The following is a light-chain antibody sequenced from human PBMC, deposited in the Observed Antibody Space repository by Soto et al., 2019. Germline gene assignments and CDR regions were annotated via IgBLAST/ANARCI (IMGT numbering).Light chain of an antibody. V-gene: IGKV4-1*01. J-gene: IGKJ4*01. CDR1: QSVLSSSNNKNY. Sequence: DIVMTQSPDSLAVSLGERATINCKSSQSVLSSSNNKNYLAWYQQKPGQPPKLLIYWASTRESGVPDRFSGSGSGTDFILTINSPQAEDVAVYYCQQYSSTVLTFGGGTKVEIK. CDR2: WAS. CDR3: QQYSSTVLT.